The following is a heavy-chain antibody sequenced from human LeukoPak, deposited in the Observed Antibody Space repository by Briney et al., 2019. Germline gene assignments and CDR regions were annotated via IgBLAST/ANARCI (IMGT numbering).Heavy chain of an antibody. CDR1: GYTFTSYY. V-gene: IGHV1-46*01. CDR2: INPSGGST. D-gene: IGHD6-13*01. J-gene: IGHJ5*02. CDR3: ARVPARYSSSDWKADWFDP. Sequence: ASVNVSCKASGYTFTSYYMHWVRQAPGQGLEWMGIINPSGGSTSYAQKFQGRVTMTRDTSTSTVYMELSSLRSEDTAVYYCARVPARYSSSDWKADWFDPWGQGTLVTVSS.